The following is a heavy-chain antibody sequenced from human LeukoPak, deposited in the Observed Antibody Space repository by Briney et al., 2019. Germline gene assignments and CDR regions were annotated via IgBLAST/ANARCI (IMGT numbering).Heavy chain of an antibody. CDR1: GFTFSSYW. Sequence: GGSLRLSCAASGFTFSSYWMNWVRQAPGKGLEWVSGISPSADITYYADSVKGRFTISRDNSKNTLYLEVISLTAEDTAVYYCAKDDAWLRFGEWSQGTLVTVSS. CDR3: AKDDAWLRFGE. J-gene: IGHJ4*02. V-gene: IGHV3-23*01. D-gene: IGHD3-10*01. CDR2: ISPSADIT.